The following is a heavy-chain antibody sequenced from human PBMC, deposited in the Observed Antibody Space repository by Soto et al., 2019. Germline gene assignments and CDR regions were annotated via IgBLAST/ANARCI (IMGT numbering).Heavy chain of an antibody. Sequence: GGSLRLSCAASGFTFSSYAMSWVRQAPGKGLEWVSAISGSGGSTYYADSVKGRFTISRDNSKNTLYLQMNSLRAEDTAVYYCAKDFSSAYRSYIAGRDFDYWGQGTLVTVSS. CDR3: AKDFSSAYRSYIAGRDFDY. D-gene: IGHD3-10*01. V-gene: IGHV3-23*01. CDR1: GFTFSSYA. J-gene: IGHJ4*02. CDR2: ISGSGGST.